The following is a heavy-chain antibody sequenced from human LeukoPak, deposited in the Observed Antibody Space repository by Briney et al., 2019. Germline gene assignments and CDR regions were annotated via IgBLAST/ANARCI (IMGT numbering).Heavy chain of an antibody. D-gene: IGHD5-18*01. CDR3: AKDAELGTAMVTTYYYMDV. J-gene: IGHJ6*03. Sequence: PGGSLRLSCAASGFTFSSYGMHWVRQAPGKGLEWVAVISYDGSNKYYADSVKGRFTISRDNSKNTLYLQMNSLRAEDTAVYYCAKDAELGTAMVTTYYYMDVWGKGTTVTVSS. V-gene: IGHV3-30*18. CDR2: ISYDGSNK. CDR1: GFTFSSYG.